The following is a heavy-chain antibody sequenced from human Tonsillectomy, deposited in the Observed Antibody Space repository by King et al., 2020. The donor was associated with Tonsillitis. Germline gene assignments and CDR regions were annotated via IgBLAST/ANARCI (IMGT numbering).Heavy chain of an antibody. CDR1: GFTFSDHY. V-gene: IGHV3-11*01. D-gene: IGHD3-10*01. Sequence: VQLVESGGGLVKPGESLRLSCAASGFTFSDHYMIWIRQAPGKGLEWVSYISYSGGTIYYADSVKGRFTISRDKAKTSLFLQINSLRAEDTAVYYCARDRWFGGVWGQGTTVTVSS. CDR2: ISYSGGTI. J-gene: IGHJ6*02. CDR3: ARDRWFGGV.